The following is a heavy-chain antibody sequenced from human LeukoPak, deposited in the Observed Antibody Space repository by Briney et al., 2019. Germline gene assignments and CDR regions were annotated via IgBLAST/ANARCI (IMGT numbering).Heavy chain of an antibody. J-gene: IGHJ3*02. CDR1: GGTFSSYA. V-gene: IGHV1-69*13. D-gene: IGHD6-19*01. CDR3: ARGGYSSATDAFDI. Sequence: SVKVSCKASGGTFSSYAISWVRQAPGQGLEWMGGIIPIFGTANYAQKFQGRVTVTADESTSTAYMELSSLRSEDTAVYYCARGGYSSATDAFDIWGQGTMVTVSS. CDR2: IIPIFGTA.